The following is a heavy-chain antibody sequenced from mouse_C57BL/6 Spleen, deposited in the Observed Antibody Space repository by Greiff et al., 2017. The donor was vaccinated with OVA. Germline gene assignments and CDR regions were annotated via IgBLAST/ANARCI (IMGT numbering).Heavy chain of an antibody. CDR1: GFTFSSYA. CDR3: ARVSDSHWYFDV. CDR2: ISDGGSYT. D-gene: IGHD2-4*01. J-gene: IGHJ1*03. Sequence: EVHLVESGGGLVKPGGSLKLSCAASGFTFSSYAMSWVRQTPEKRLEWVATISDGGSYTDYPDNVKGRFTISRDNAKNNLYLQMSHLKSEDTAMYYCARVSDSHWYFDVWGTGTTVTVSS. V-gene: IGHV5-4*01.